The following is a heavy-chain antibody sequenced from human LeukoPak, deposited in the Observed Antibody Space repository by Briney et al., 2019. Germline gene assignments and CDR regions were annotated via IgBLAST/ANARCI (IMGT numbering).Heavy chain of an antibody. Sequence: GGSLRLSCAASEFTFGSYAMTWVRQAPGKGLEWVSGISGSGTTKYYAESVKGRFTISRDNSKNTVYLQMSSLRAEDTAVYYCARGSFTERPLWGQGTLVTVSS. J-gene: IGHJ4*02. CDR3: ARGSFTERPL. CDR2: ISGSGTTK. D-gene: IGHD1-1*01. CDR1: EFTFGSYA. V-gene: IGHV3-23*01.